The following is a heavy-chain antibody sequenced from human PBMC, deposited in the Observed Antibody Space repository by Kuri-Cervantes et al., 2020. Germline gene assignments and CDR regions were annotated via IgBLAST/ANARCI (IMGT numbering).Heavy chain of an antibody. D-gene: IGHD1-1*01. CDR2: ISYDGSIK. CDR1: GFTFSSYG. J-gene: IGHJ5*02. Sequence: GESLKISCAASGFTFSSYGMHWVRQAPGKGLEWVAVISYDGSIKHYAGSVKGRFTISRDNSKNTLYLQMNSLRAEDTAVYYCAKDRLGIQLAGKGPFDPWGQGTLVTVSS. V-gene: IGHV3-30*18. CDR3: AKDRLGIQLAGKGPFDP.